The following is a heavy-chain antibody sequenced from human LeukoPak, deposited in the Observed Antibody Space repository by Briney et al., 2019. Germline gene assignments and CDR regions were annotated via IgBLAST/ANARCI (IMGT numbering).Heavy chain of an antibody. CDR3: AKDLNVDRYTVDMVRGVIDY. CDR1: GFTFSSYA. J-gene: IGHJ4*02. CDR2: ISGSGGST. Sequence: GGSLRLSCAASGFTFSSYAMSWVRQAPGKGLGWVSAISGSGGSTYYADSVKGRFTISRDNSKNTLYLQMNSLRAEDTAVYYCAKDLNVDRYTVDMVRGVIDYWGQGTLVTVSS. D-gene: IGHD3-10*01. V-gene: IGHV3-23*01.